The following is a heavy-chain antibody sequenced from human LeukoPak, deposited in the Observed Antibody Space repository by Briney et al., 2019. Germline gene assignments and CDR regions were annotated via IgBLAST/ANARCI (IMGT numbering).Heavy chain of an antibody. CDR3: ANGSPLRFLEWLVDY. V-gene: IGHV3-30*02. Sequence: GGSLRLSCAASGFIFSSYGMHWVRQAPGKGLEWVALTRYDGSNKYYADSVKGRFTISRDNSRNTLYLQMNSLRAEDTAVYYCANGSPLRFLEWLVDYWGQGTLVTVSS. CDR1: GFIFSSYG. D-gene: IGHD3-3*01. J-gene: IGHJ4*02. CDR2: TRYDGSNK.